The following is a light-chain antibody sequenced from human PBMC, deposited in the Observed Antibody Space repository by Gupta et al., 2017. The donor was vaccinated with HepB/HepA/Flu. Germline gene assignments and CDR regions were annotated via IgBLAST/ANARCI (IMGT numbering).Light chain of an antibody. CDR1: QSVSSY. CDR3: QQRSNWPPWT. J-gene: IGKJ1*01. V-gene: IGKV3-11*01. Sequence: EIVLTQSPATLSLSPGERATLSCRASQSVSSYLAWYKQKPGQAPRLLIYDASNRDTGIPARFSGSGCGKYFTLTISSLEPEDFALYYCQQRSNWPPWTFGQGTKVEIK. CDR2: DAS.